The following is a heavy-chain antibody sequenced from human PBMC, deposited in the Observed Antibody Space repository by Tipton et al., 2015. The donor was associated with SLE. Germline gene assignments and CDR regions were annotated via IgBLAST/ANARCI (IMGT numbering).Heavy chain of an antibody. CDR2: IYYSEST. J-gene: IGHJ4*02. CDR3: ARGGILPSYYFDC. Sequence: TLSLTCTVSGGSISSYYWSWIRQPPGKGLEWIGYIYYSESTNYNPSLKSRVTISVDTSKNQFSLKLSSVTAADTAVYYCARGGILPSYYFDCWGQGTLVTVSS. D-gene: IGHD3-16*01. V-gene: IGHV4-59*08. CDR1: GGSISSYY.